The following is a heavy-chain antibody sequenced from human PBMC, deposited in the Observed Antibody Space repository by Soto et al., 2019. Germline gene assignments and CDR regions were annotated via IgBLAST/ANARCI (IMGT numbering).Heavy chain of an antibody. CDR1: GYIFRNYA. CDR3: ARSSSALDY. CDR2: SSVSNDNT. V-gene: IGHV1-18*04. Sequence: QIQLVQSGAEVKKPGSSVRVSCKTSGYIFRNYAISWVRHAPGQGLEWRGWSSVSNDNTDSAHALRVRLTMTTDTSTSTAYLELTSLISNNTAVYSSARSSSALDYWCQGSLVTVSS. D-gene: IGHD3-10*01. J-gene: IGHJ4*02.